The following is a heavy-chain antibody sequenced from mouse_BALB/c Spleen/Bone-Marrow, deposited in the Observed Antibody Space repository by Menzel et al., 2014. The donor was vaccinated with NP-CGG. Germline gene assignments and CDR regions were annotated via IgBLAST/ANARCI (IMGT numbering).Heavy chain of an antibody. D-gene: IGHD4-1*01. CDR3: ARNWAY. CDR2: INPDSSTI. CDR1: GVDFSRYW. J-gene: IGHJ3*01. V-gene: IGHV4-1*02. Sequence: ATGGVDFSRYWMSWVRQAPGKGLEWIGEINPDSSTINYTPSLKDKFIISRDNAKNTLYLQMSKVRSEDTALYYCARNWAYWGQGTLVTVSA.